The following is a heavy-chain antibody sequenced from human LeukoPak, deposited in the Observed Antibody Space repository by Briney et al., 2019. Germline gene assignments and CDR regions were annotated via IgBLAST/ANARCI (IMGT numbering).Heavy chain of an antibody. V-gene: IGHV3-21*01. Sequence: GGSLRLSCAASGFTFSSYSMNWVRQAPGKGLEWVSSISSSSSYIYYADSVKGRFTISRDNAKNSLYLQMNSLRTEDTAVYYCARDHIMVRAIDYWGQGTLVTVSS. CDR2: ISSSSSYI. D-gene: IGHD3-10*01. J-gene: IGHJ4*02. CDR1: GFTFSSYS. CDR3: ARDHIMVRAIDY.